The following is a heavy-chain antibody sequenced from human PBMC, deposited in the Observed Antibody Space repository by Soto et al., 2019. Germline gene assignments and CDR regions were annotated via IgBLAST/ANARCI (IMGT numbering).Heavy chain of an antibody. CDR1: GYTFTSYD. CDR2: MNPNSGNT. V-gene: IGHV1-8*01. D-gene: IGHD6-13*01. CDR3: ARSRIAAAGSDY. Sequence: QVQLVQSVAEVKKPGASVKVSCKASGYTFTSYDINWVREATGQGLEWMGWMNPNSGNTGYAQKFQGRVTMTRNTSISTAYMELSSLRSEDTAVYYCARSRIAAAGSDYWGQGTLVTVSS. J-gene: IGHJ4*02.